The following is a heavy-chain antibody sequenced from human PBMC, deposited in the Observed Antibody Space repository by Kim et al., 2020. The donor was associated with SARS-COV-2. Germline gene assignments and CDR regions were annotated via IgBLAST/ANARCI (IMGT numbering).Heavy chain of an antibody. D-gene: IGHD3-10*01. V-gene: IGHV4-39*01. Sequence: SETLSLTCTVSGASVDSSDSYWGWIRQPPGKGLEWFGSFYYSGTTYSNPSLKSRVTISADTPRNQFSLKMTFATVADTALYYFARHTLRSPWFGALADFDAWGQGTLVAVSS. CDR1: GASVDSSDSY. CDR3: ARHTLRSPWFGALADFDA. J-gene: IGHJ4*02. CDR2: FYYSGTT.